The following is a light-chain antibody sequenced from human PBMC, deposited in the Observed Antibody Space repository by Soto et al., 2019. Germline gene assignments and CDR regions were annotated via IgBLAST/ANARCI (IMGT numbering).Light chain of an antibody. CDR1: QSVSSSY. Sequence: VLTQSPGNLSLSPCDRATLSCRTSQSVSSSYIARYQQKPGQAPRLLIYGPSSRATGIPDRFSGSGSGTDFTLTISRLEPEDFAVYYCQQFGSSPPRITFGQGTRLEIK. CDR3: QQFGSSPPRIT. J-gene: IGKJ5*01. CDR2: GPS. V-gene: IGKV3-20*01.